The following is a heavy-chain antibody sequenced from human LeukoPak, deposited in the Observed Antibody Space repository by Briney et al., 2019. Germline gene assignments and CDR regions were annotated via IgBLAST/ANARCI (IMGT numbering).Heavy chain of an antibody. CDR1: GFTVSSNY. V-gene: IGHV3-66*01. D-gene: IGHD3-22*01. CDR2: IYSGGST. CDR3: ARGRRYYDSSGYSI. Sequence: GGSLRLSCAASGFTVSSNYMSWVRQAPGKGLEWVSVIYSGGSTYYADSVKGRFTISRDNSKNTLYLQMNSLRAEDTAVHYCARGRRYYDSSGYSIWGQGTMVTVSS. J-gene: IGHJ3*02.